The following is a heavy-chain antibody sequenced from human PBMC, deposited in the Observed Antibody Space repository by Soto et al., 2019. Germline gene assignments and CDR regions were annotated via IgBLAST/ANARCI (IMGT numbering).Heavy chain of an antibody. CDR2: IYSGGST. CDR3: ARAPGRFGTLNNFDS. J-gene: IGHJ4*02. V-gene: IGHV3-66*01. D-gene: IGHD3-10*01. CDR1: GFTVSTNY. Sequence: GGSLRLSCAASGFTVSTNYMSWFRQAPGKGLEWVSIIYSGGSTYYADSVKGRFTISRDNSKNTLWLQMNSLRADDTAVYFCARAPGRFGTLNNFDSWGQGSLVTVSS.